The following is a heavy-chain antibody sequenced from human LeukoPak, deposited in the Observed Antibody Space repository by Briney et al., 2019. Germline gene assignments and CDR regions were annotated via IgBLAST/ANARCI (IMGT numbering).Heavy chain of an antibody. V-gene: IGHV3-33*01. D-gene: IGHD2-2*01. CDR1: GFTFSSYG. Sequence: GGSLRLSCAASGFTFSSYGMHWVRQAPGKGLEWVAVIWYDGSNKYYADSVKGRFTISRDNSKNTLYLQMNSLRAEDTAVYYCARVVVPAALDVWGKGTTVTVSS. CDR2: IWYDGSNK. CDR3: ARVVVPAALDV. J-gene: IGHJ6*04.